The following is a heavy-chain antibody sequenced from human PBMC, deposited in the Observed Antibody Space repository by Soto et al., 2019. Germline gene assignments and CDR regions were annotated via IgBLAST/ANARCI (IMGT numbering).Heavy chain of an antibody. CDR3: ARRYCTGGACPGIGYDY. V-gene: IGHV3-13*01. D-gene: IGHD2-8*02. Sequence: EVQLVESGGGLVQPGGSLRLSCADSGFNFSGYDMHWVRQITGKGPEWVSAIGADGQTYYLGFVKGRFTISIENAKNSVYIPMNSLRPGDTAVYFCARRYCTGGACPGIGYDYWGPGPLVTVSS. J-gene: IGHJ4*02. CDR2: IGADGQT. CDR1: GFNFSGYD.